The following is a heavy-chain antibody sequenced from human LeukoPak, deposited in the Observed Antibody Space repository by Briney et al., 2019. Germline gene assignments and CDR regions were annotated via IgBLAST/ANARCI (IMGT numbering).Heavy chain of an antibody. J-gene: IGHJ6*03. CDR2: NSGST. V-gene: IGHV4-39*07. CDR1: GGSISSSSYY. Sequence: SETLSLTCTVSGGSISSSSYYWAWIRQPPGTGLEWIGSNSGSTYYNPSLQSRVTISIDTSKNQFSLKLRFVTAADTAVYYCARVRCSGGSCPYYYYYYYMDVWGKGTTVTVSS. D-gene: IGHD2-15*01. CDR3: ARVRCSGGSCPYYYYYYYMDV.